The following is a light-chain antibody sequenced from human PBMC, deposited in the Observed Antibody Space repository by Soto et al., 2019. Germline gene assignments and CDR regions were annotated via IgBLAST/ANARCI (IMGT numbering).Light chain of an antibody. V-gene: IGKV1-39*01. CDR1: QSISRY. Sequence: DLQMTPSPSTLASSLGGRVTITCRASQSISRYLNWYQQRPGKAPKFLIYAASTLQSGVPSRFSGSGFGTDFTLTISSLQPEDFATYYCQQSHSTPLTFGGGTKVDIK. CDR3: QQSHSTPLT. J-gene: IGKJ4*01. CDR2: AAS.